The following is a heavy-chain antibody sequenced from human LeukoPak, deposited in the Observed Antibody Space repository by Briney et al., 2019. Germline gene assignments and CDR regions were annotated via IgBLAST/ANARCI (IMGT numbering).Heavy chain of an antibody. J-gene: IGHJ5*02. CDR2: INPNSGGT. CDR1: GYTFTGYY. D-gene: IGHD3-10*01. CDR3: VRDPKFGELLYWFDP. V-gene: IGHV1-2*02. Sequence: GASVKLSRKASGYTFTGYYMHWVRQAPGQGLEWMGWINPNSGGTNYAQKFQARVTMTRDKSITTAYMELSRLRSDDTAVYDCVRDPKFGELLYWFDPWGQGTLVTVSS.